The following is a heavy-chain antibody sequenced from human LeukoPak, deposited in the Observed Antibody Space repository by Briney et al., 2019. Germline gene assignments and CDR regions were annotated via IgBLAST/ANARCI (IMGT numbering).Heavy chain of an antibody. D-gene: IGHD5-12*01. J-gene: IGHJ4*02. Sequence: PGGSLRLSCAASGFTFSTYEMYWVRQAPGKGLEYVSTISSDGVSTYYADSVKGRFTISRDNSKNTLYLQMGSLSPEDTAVYYCARDEVASDWGQGTLVTVSS. CDR2: ISSDGVST. V-gene: IGHV3-64*02. CDR3: ARDEVASD. CDR1: GFTFSTYE.